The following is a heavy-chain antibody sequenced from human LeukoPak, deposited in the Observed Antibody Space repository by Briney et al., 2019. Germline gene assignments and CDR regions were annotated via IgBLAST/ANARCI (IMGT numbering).Heavy chain of an antibody. CDR1: GGSITGSSYY. V-gene: IGHV4-39*02. CDR3: TRGSYDVLTGRSTLGEY. J-gene: IGHJ4*02. CDR2: IYYSGST. Sequence: SETLSLTCTISGGSITGSSYYWGWIRQSPGKGLEWIGNIYYSGSTYYNSSLKSRVTVSIDTSKNHFALRLTSVTASDTAVYFCTRGSYDVLTGRSTLGEYWGQGTLVAVSS. D-gene: IGHD3-9*01.